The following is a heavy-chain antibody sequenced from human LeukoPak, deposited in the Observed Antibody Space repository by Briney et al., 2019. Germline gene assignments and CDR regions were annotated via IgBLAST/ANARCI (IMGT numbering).Heavy chain of an antibody. J-gene: IGHJ5*02. CDR3: AGYNWNYGPHWFDP. V-gene: IGHV3-48*03. CDR1: GFTFSSYE. Sequence: GGSLRLSCVASGFTFSSYEMNWVRQAPGKGLEWVSYISSSGSNIYYADSVKGRFTISRDNAKNSLFLQMNSLGVEDTAVYYCAGYNWNYGPHWFDPWGQGTLVTVSS. CDR2: ISSSGSNI. D-gene: IGHD1-7*01.